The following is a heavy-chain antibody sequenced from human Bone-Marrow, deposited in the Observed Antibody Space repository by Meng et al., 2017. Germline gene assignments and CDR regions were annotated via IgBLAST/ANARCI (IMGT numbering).Heavy chain of an antibody. D-gene: IGHD1-26*01. CDR3: ASSPLLSYNY. J-gene: IGHJ4*02. V-gene: IGHV3-74*01. CDR2: INSDGSST. Sequence: EVQLGESGGGLVQPGCSLRLSCAASGFTFSSYCMHWVRQAPGKGLVWVSRINSDGSSTSYAASVKGRFTISRDNAKNTLYLQMHSLRAEDTAVYYCASSPLLSYNYWGQGTLVTVSS. CDR1: GFTFSSYC.